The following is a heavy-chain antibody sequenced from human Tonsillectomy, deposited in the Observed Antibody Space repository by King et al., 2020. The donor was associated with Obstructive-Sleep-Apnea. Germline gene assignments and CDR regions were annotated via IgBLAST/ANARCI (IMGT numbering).Heavy chain of an antibody. CDR2: IYFSGST. V-gene: IGHV4-59*01. CDR1: GGSISSFY. Sequence: QLQESGPGLLKPSETLFLTCTVSGGSISSFYWNWILQPPGKGLDWIGYIYFSGSTNYNPSLKSRVTTSVDTSKNQLSLKLTPVTAADTAVYYCARRKCYYDSSGPPGDYWGQGTLVTVSS. D-gene: IGHD3-22*01. CDR3: ARRKCYYDSSGPPGDY. J-gene: IGHJ4*02.